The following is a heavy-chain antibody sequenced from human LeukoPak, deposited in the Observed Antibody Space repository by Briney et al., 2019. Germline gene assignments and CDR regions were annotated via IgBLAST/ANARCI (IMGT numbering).Heavy chain of an antibody. V-gene: IGHV3-21*06. D-gene: IGHD1-14*01. CDR1: GFTFSTYA. CDR3: ARVGLPTGYYYYYMEV. CDR2: ISSSRTYI. Sequence: GGSLRLSCAASGFTFSTYAINSVRQAPGKGRGWVASISSSRTYIYYADSVKGRITISRDNAKNSLYLQMNSLSAEDTAVYYCARVGLPTGYYYYYMEVWGKGTTVTVSS. J-gene: IGHJ6*03.